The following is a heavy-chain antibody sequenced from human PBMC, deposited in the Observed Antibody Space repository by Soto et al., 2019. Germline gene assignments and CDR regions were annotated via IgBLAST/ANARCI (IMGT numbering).Heavy chain of an antibody. V-gene: IGHV1-69*01. CDR3: ASNYYDSSGYFGYYYYYGMDV. D-gene: IGHD3-22*01. J-gene: IGHJ6*02. CDR2: IIPIFGTS. Sequence: QVQLVQSGAEVKKPGSSVKVSCKASGGTFSSYAISWVRQAPGQGLEWMGGIIPIFGTSNYAQKFQGRVTITADESTSTAYMELSSLRSEDTAVYYCASNYYDSSGYFGYYYYYGMDVWGQGTTVTVSS. CDR1: GGTFSSYA.